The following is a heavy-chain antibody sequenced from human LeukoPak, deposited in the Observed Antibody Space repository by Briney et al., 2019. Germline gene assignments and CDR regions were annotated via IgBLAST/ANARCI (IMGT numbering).Heavy chain of an antibody. Sequence: GGSLRLSCAASGFTFSSYSMNWVRQAPGKGLEWVSSISSSSYIYYADSVKGRFTISRDNAKNSVYLQINSLRAEDTAVYYCARDRGMVAFDYWGQGTLVTVSS. V-gene: IGHV3-21*01. J-gene: IGHJ4*02. D-gene: IGHD2-15*01. CDR2: ISSSSYI. CDR3: ARDRGMVAFDY. CDR1: GFTFSSYS.